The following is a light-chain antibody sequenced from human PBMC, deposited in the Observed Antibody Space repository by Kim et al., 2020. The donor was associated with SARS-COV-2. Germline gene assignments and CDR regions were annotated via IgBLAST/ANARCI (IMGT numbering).Light chain of an antibody. Sequence: EIVLTQSPGTLSLSPGERGTLSCRASQSVSSSYLAWYQQKPGQAPRLLIHGASSRATGIPDRFSGSGSGTDFTLTISRLEPEDFAVYYCQQYGSSPYTFGQGTKLEI. CDR1: QSVSSSY. CDR3: QQYGSSPYT. J-gene: IGKJ2*01. V-gene: IGKV3-20*01. CDR2: GAS.